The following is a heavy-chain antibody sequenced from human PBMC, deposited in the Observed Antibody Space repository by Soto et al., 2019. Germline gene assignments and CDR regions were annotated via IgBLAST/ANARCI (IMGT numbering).Heavy chain of an antibody. D-gene: IGHD3-10*01. Sequence: EVQLVESGGDLVEPGGSLRLSCAASGFSFNKAWMTWVRQAPGKGLEWVGSIKSRTDGGATEYSPTVNDRFIIARDDSINMVLLQVHRLKTEATDLYFWTYLYREGPWGQGTLVTVSS. J-gene: IGHJ5*02. CDR1: GFSFNKAW. CDR2: IKSRTDGGAT. CDR3: TYLYREGP. V-gene: IGHV3-15*01.